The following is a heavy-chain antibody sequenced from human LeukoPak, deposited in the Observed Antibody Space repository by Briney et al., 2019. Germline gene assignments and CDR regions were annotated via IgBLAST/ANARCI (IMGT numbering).Heavy chain of an antibody. J-gene: IGHJ4*01. CDR3: AKFFRGATFNVFNI. CDR1: GFTFSNYW. Sequence: GSLRLSCAASGFTFSNYWMSWVRQAPGKGLEWVANIKEDGSDKYYADSVKGRFTISGDNSKNTLYLQMNSLRAEDTAVYYCAKFFRGATFNVFNIWAHGTRVTVSS. V-gene: IGHV3-7*01. CDR2: IKEDGSDK. D-gene: IGHD1-26*01.